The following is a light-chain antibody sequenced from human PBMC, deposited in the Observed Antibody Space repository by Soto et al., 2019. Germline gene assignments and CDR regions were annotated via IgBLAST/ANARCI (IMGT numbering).Light chain of an antibody. CDR3: QQRSYWIT. J-gene: IGKJ5*01. Sequence: EIVLTQSPATLSLSPGERATLSCRASQSVSRYLAWYQQRPGQAPRLLMYDTSIRATGTPARFGGSGSGTDFTLTISSLEPEDFAVYYCQQRSYWITFGQGTRLEIK. CDR1: QSVSRY. CDR2: DTS. V-gene: IGKV3-11*01.